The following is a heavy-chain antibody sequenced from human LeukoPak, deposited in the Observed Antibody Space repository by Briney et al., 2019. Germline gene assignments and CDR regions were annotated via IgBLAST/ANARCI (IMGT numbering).Heavy chain of an antibody. D-gene: IGHD3-22*01. Sequence: GGSLRLSCAASGFTFSSYAMHWVRQAPGKGLEWVAVISYDGSNKYYADSVKGRFTISSDNSKNTLYLQMNSLRAEDTAVYYCPRPYYNDSSGNPKLDPWGQGTLVTVSS. CDR3: PRPYYNDSSGNPKLDP. CDR1: GFTFSSYA. V-gene: IGHV3-30-3*01. CDR2: ISYDGSNK. J-gene: IGHJ5*02.